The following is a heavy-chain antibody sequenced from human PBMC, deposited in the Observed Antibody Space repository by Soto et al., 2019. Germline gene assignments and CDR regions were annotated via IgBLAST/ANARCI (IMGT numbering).Heavy chain of an antibody. V-gene: IGHV1-24*01. CDR1: GYTLTELS. Sequence: ASVKVSCKVSGYTLTELSMHWVRQAPGKGLEWMGGFDPEDGETIYAQKFQGRVTMTEDTSTDTAYMELSSLRSEDTAVYYCASATPRRWGCISTSCYRYYYGMDVWGQGTTVTVSS. CDR2: FDPEDGET. CDR3: ASATPRRWGCISTSCYRYYYGMDV. D-gene: IGHD2-2*01. J-gene: IGHJ6*02.